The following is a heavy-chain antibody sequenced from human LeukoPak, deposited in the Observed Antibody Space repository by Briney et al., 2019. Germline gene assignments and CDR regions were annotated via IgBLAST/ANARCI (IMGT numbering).Heavy chain of an antibody. Sequence: ASVKVSCKASEYTFTSYYMHWVRQAPGQGLEWVGWINPNSGGTSYAQKFQGRVTMTRDTSISTAYMEVSRLTSDDTAMFYCARDPPGTTAFDLWGQGTMVTVSS. CDR1: EYTFTSYY. CDR3: ARDPPGTTAFDL. V-gene: IGHV1-2*02. CDR2: INPNSGGT. D-gene: IGHD1-1*01. J-gene: IGHJ3*01.